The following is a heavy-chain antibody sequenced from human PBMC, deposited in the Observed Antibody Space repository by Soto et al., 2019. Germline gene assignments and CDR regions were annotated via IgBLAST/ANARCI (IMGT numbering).Heavy chain of an antibody. CDR2: ISGSGGTT. Sequence: EVQLLESGGGLVQPGGSLRLSCAASGFAFSSYAMNWVRQAPGKGLEWVSFISGSGGTTYYADSVKGRFTITRDNSKNTLSLQMNSLRAEDTAVYYGAKSNKYDFWSGFDHWGQGTLVTVSS. D-gene: IGHD3-3*01. J-gene: IGHJ4*02. CDR1: GFAFSSYA. CDR3: AKSNKYDFWSGFDH. V-gene: IGHV3-23*01.